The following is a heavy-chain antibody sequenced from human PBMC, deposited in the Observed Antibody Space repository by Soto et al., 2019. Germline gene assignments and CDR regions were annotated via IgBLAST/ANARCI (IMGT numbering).Heavy chain of an antibody. CDR1: GFTFSDYY. CDR3: ARTVVPSNWFDT. CDR2: ISSRSSYT. Sequence: GGSLRLLCAASGFTFSDYYMSWIRQAAGNGPEWGSYISSRSSYTTYADSVKGRFTISRGNAKNSLYLQMNSLRAEDTAVYYCARTVVPSNWFDTWGQGTLVTVSS. D-gene: IGHD2-2*01. J-gene: IGHJ5*02. V-gene: IGHV3-11*06.